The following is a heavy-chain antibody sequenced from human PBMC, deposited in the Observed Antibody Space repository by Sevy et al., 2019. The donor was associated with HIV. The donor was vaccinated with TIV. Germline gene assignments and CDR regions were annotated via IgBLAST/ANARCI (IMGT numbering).Heavy chain of an antibody. D-gene: IGHD3-3*01. CDR2: ISGSGTST. J-gene: IGHJ4*02. CDR3: GKVSIFGVGGFYDY. Sequence: GESLKISCAASGFSFSTYAMTWVRQAPGKGLEWVSGISGSGTSTYYTESVKGRFTISRDNSKNTVYLQMNNLRAEDTAVYYCGKVSIFGVGGFYDYWGQGTLVTVSS. CDR1: GFSFSTYA. V-gene: IGHV3-23*01.